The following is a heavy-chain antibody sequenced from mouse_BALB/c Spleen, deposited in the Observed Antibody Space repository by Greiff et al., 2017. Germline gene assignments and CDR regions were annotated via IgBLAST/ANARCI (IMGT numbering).Heavy chain of an antibody. Sequence: EVQLVESGGGLVKPGGSLKLSCAASGFTFSSYAMSWVRQTPEKRLEWVATISSGGSYTYYPDSVKGRFTISRDNAKKTLYLQMSSLRSEDTAMYYCARDSSGYAVFAYWGQGTLVTVSA. V-gene: IGHV5-9-3*01. D-gene: IGHD3-2*01. CDR3: ARDSSGYAVFAY. J-gene: IGHJ3*01. CDR1: GFTFSSYA. CDR2: ISSGGSYT.